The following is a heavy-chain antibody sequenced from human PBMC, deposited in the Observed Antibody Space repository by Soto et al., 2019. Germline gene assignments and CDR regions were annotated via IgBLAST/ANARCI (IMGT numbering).Heavy chain of an antibody. J-gene: IGHJ4*02. V-gene: IGHV4-31*03. D-gene: IGHD3-9*01. CDR2: IYHSGST. Sequence: QVQLQELGPGLVKPSQTLSLTCTVSGGSISSGGYYWSWIRQHPGKGLEWIGYIYHSGSTYYNPSHKIRVTISVDTSKNQCSLKLSSLTAADTAAYYCARAIQDDTLWDWGQGTLVTVSS. CDR1: GGSISSGGYY. CDR3: ARAIQDDTLWD.